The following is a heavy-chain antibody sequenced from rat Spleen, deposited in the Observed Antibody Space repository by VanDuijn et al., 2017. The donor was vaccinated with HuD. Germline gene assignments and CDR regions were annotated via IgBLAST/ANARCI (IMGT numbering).Heavy chain of an antibody. V-gene: IGHV5-20*01. D-gene: IGHD3-4*01. J-gene: IGHJ2*01. Sequence: EVQLVESGGGLVQPGRSMKLSCAASGFTFSNYDMAWVRQAPTKGLEWVASISFDGSSTYYRDSVKGRFTISRDNARSTLYLQMDSLRSEDTATYYCTRDRTTRFDYWGQGVMVTVSS. CDR3: TRDRTTRFDY. CDR1: GFTFSNYD. CDR2: ISFDGSST.